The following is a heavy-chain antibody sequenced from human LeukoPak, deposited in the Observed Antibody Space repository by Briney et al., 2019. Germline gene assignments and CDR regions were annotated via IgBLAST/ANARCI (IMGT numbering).Heavy chain of an antibody. D-gene: IGHD3-3*01. CDR1: GGSISSYY. Sequence: PSETLSLTCTVSGGSISSYYWSWIRQPPGKGLEWIGSIYYSGSTYYNPSLKSRVTISVDTSKNQFSLKLSSVTAADTAVYYCARLVDFWSGSVRFDPWGQGTLVTVSS. V-gene: IGHV4-39*01. J-gene: IGHJ5*02. CDR3: ARLVDFWSGSVRFDP. CDR2: IYYSGST.